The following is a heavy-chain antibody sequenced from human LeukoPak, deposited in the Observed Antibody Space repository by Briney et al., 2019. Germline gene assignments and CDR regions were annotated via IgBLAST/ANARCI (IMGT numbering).Heavy chain of an antibody. V-gene: IGHV4-59*08. Sequence: SETLSLTCTVSGGSISSYYWSWIRQPPGKGLEWIGYIYYSGSTNYNPSLKSRVTMSIDTSKNQFSLKLSSVTAADTTVYYCARHQRCSSIGCNNWFDPWGQGTLVTVSS. J-gene: IGHJ5*02. CDR2: IYYSGST. D-gene: IGHD2-2*01. CDR3: ARHQRCSSIGCNNWFDP. CDR1: GGSISSYY.